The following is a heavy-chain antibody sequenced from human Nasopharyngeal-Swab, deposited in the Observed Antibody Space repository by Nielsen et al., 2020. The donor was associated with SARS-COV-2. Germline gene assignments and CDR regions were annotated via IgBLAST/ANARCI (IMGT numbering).Heavy chain of an antibody. CDR3: ARAALQLIAAAGISAFDI. J-gene: IGHJ3*02. CDR2: TYYRSKWYN. V-gene: IGHV6-1*01. CDR1: RGSVSINSAA. D-gene: IGHD6-13*01. Sequence: SPTLSLPSSLSRGSVSINSAALDWVRQSPSRGLEWLGRTYYRSKWYNDYAVSVKSRITINPDTSKNQFSLQLNSVTPEDTAVYYCARAALQLIAAAGISAFDIWGQGTMVTVSS.